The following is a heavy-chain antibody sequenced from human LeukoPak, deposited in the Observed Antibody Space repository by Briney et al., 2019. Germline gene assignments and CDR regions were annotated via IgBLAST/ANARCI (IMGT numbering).Heavy chain of an antibody. CDR2: IYPGDSDT. CDR1: GYTFTSYW. V-gene: IGHV5-51*01. CDR3: ASLRSYSDAFDI. Sequence: GESLKISCQGSGYTFTSYWSAWVRPIPGEGRDGMGIIYPGDSDTRYSPSFQGQATISADKSISTAFLQWSSLKASDSAMYYCASLRSYSDAFDIWGQGTMVTVSS. J-gene: IGHJ3*02. D-gene: IGHD2-21*01.